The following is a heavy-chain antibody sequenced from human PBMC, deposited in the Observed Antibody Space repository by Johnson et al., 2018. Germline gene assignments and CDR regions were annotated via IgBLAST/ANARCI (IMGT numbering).Heavy chain of an antibody. CDR3: ARDRNDYGDFDAFDI. J-gene: IGHJ3*02. D-gene: IGHD4-17*01. Sequence: EVQLLESGGGLVKPGGSLRLSCAASGFTFSSYSMNWVRQAPGKGLEWVSSISSSSSYIYYADSVKGRFTISRDNSKNSLYLQMNSLRAEDTDVYYRARDRNDYGDFDAFDIWGQGTMVTVSS. CDR2: ISSSSSYI. CDR1: GFTFSSYS. V-gene: IGHV3-21*01.